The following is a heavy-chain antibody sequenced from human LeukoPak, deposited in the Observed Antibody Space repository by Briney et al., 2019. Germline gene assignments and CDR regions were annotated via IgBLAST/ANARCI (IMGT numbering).Heavy chain of an antibody. CDR2: VWSDGTTK. V-gene: IGHV3-33*01. Sequence: PGRSLRLSCAASGFTLSSYGMHWVRQAPGKGLEWVAVVWSDGTTKNYADSVKGRFTISRDNSKNPLYMQMNSLRAEDTAVYYCARGHYYTDMLTNYWVRYFDYWGQGTLVTVSS. CDR1: GFTLSSYG. CDR3: ARGHYYTDMLTNYWVRYFDY. J-gene: IGHJ4*02. D-gene: IGHD3-9*01.